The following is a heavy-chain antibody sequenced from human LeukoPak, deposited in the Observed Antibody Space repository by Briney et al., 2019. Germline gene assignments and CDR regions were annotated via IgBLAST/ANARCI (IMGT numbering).Heavy chain of an antibody. CDR2: MNPNSGNT. Sequence: ASVKVSCKASGYTFTSYDINWVRQAPGQGLEWMGWMNPNSGNTGYAQKFQGRVTMTRNTSISTAYMEMSSLRSEDTAVYYCARPHSSSWYDWKLYYMEVWGKGTTVTIS. CDR1: GYTFTSYD. D-gene: IGHD6-13*01. J-gene: IGHJ6*03. CDR3: ARPHSSSWYDWKLYYMEV. V-gene: IGHV1-8*01.